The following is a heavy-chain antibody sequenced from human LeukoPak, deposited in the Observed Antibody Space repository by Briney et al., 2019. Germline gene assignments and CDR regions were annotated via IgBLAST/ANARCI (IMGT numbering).Heavy chain of an antibody. CDR1: GFTFSSYA. CDR3: AKDTHEDFWSGYYLRSDY. V-gene: IGHV3-23*01. CDR2: ISGSGGST. Sequence: GSLRLSCAASGFTFSSYAMSWVRQAPGKGLEWVSAISGSGGSTYYADSVKGRFTISRDNSKNTLYLQMNSLRAEDTAVYYCAKDTHEDFWSGYYLRSDYWGQGTLVTVSS. J-gene: IGHJ4*02. D-gene: IGHD3-3*01.